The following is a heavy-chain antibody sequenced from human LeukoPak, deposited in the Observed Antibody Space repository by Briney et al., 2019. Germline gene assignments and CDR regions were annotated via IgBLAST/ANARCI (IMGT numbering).Heavy chain of an antibody. D-gene: IGHD3-16*01. V-gene: IGHV3-11*01. CDR1: GFTFSDSY. CDR2: LSGSGSTK. CDR3: AKGGLWVDFDY. Sequence: PGGSLRLSCAASGFTFSDSYMSWVRQAPGKGLGWVSYLSGSGSTKYFADSVTGRFTISRDNAKNSLYLQMNNLRVEDTAVYYCAKGGLWVDFDYSGQGTLVTVSP. J-gene: IGHJ4*02.